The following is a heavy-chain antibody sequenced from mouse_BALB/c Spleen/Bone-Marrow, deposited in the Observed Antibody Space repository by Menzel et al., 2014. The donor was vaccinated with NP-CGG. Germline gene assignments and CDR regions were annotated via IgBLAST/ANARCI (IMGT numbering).Heavy chain of an antibody. J-gene: IGHJ3*01. CDR1: GFTFSDYY. CDR3: ANYYGSTWFAY. Sequence: EVQLVESGGGLVKPGVSLKLSSAASGFTFSDYYMYWVRQTPKKRLEWVATISDGGSYTYYPDSVKGRFTISRDNAKNNLYLQMSSLKSEDTAMYYCANYYGSTWFAYWGQGTLVTVSA. CDR2: ISDGGSYT. D-gene: IGHD1-1*01. V-gene: IGHV5-4*02.